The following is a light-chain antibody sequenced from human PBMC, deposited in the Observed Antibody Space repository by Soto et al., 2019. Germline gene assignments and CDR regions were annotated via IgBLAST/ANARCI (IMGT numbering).Light chain of an antibody. CDR2: DAS. J-gene: IGKJ3*01. Sequence: DIQMTQSPSSLSASVGDRVTITCRASQDIGGWLAWFQQKPGKAPKLLIYDASNLQSGVPPRFSGSGSGTDFTLPISSLQPEDFATYYCQQAYGLPFTFGPGTKVDIK. CDR3: QQAYGLPFT. V-gene: IGKV1-12*02. CDR1: QDIGGW.